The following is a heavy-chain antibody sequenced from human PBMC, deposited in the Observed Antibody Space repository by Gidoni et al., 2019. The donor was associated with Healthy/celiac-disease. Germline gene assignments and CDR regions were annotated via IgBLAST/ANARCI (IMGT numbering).Heavy chain of an antibody. V-gene: IGHV4-39*01. Sequence: QLQLQESGPGLVKPSETLSLTCTVSGGSISSSSYYWGWIRQPPGKGLEWIGSIDYSGSTYYNPSLKSRVTISVDTSKNQFSLKLSSVTAADTAVYYCATPTLYGGETDYWGQGTLVTVSS. CDR2: IDYSGST. J-gene: IGHJ4*02. CDR1: GGSISSSSYY. CDR3: ATPTLYGGETDY. D-gene: IGHD2-2*02.